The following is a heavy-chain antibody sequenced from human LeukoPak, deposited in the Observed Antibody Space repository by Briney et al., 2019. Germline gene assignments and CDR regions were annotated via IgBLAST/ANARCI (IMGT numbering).Heavy chain of an antibody. CDR3: ARGSNRGVYYYYYYMDV. CDR2: IRYDGSNK. CDR1: GFTFSSYG. D-gene: IGHD2/OR15-2a*01. V-gene: IGHV3-30*02. Sequence: PGGSLRLSCAASGFTFSSYGMHWVRQAPGKGLEWVAFIRYDGSNKYYADSVKGRFTISRDNSKNTLYLQMNSLRAEDTAVYYCARGSNRGVYYYYYYMDVWGKGTTVTVSS. J-gene: IGHJ6*03.